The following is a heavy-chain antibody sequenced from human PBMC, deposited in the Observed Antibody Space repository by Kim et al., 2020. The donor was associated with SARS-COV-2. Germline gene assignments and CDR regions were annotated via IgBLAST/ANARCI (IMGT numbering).Heavy chain of an antibody. CDR2: IEWDSAYL. Sequence: GGSLRLSCVATGFNIGDFAMTWVRQPPGTGLEWVSSIEWDSAYLDYVDSVKGRFTVSRDNAENSLYLQMNNLRIEDTAVYYCARGGDYWGCGTLVRLSS. J-gene: IGHJ2*01. CDR3: ARGGDY. V-gene: IGHV3-21*04. D-gene: IGHD5-12*01. CDR1: GFNIGDFA.